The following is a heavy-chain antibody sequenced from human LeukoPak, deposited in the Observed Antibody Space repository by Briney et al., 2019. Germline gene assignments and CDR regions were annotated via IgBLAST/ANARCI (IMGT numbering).Heavy chain of an antibody. J-gene: IGHJ4*02. CDR1: GFTFTNYA. CDR2: ISSDGNNN. D-gene: IGHD1-1*01. V-gene: IGHV3-30*18. Sequence: GRSLRLSCAASGFTFTNYALHWVRQTPVKGLEWITLISSDGNNNVYADSVKGRFTISRDNSRNTLSLQMNSLRAEDTAVYYCVKGLVQTTMSYSVDYWGQGALVTVSS. CDR3: VKGLVQTTMSYSVDY.